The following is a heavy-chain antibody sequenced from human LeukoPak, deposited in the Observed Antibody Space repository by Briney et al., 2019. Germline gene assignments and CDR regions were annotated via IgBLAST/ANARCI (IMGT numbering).Heavy chain of an antibody. Sequence: PGGSLRLSCAASGFTFSSYWMSWVRQAPGKGLEWVANIKQDGSEKYYVDSVKGRFTISRDNAKNSLYLQMNSLRAEDTAVYYCACRGSNYCSSTSCQRKNYYYYYYMDVWGKGTTVTVSS. CDR3: ACRGSNYCSSTSCQRKNYYYYYYMDV. CDR1: GFTFSSYW. J-gene: IGHJ6*03. D-gene: IGHD2-2*01. V-gene: IGHV3-7*01. CDR2: IKQDGSEK.